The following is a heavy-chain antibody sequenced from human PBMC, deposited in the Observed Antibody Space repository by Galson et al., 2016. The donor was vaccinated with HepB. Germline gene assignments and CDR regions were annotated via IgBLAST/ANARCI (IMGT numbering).Heavy chain of an antibody. V-gene: IGHV1-2*04. CDR1: GYTFTGYY. D-gene: IGHD3-10*01. Sequence: SVKVSCKASGYTFTGYYMHWVRQAPGQGLEWMGWINPKSGGTNYAQNFQGWVTMTRDTSISTAYMELSRLRSDDTAVYYCARAGSGAEFDHWGQGTLVTVSS. CDR3: ARAGSGAEFDH. J-gene: IGHJ4*02. CDR2: INPKSGGT.